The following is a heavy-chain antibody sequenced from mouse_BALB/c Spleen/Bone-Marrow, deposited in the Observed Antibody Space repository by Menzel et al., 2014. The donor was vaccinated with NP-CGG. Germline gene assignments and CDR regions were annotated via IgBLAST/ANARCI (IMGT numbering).Heavy chain of an antibody. J-gene: IGHJ3*01. V-gene: IGHV14-3*02. CDR1: GFNIKDTY. Sequence: EVKLMESGAELVKPGASVKLSCTASGFNIKDTYMHWVKQRPEQGLEWIGRIDPANGNTKYDPKFQGKATITADTSYNTAYLQLSSLTSENTAVYYCTRNGNYGAWIAYWGQGTLVTVSA. D-gene: IGHD2-1*01. CDR2: IDPANGNT. CDR3: TRNGNYGAWIAY.